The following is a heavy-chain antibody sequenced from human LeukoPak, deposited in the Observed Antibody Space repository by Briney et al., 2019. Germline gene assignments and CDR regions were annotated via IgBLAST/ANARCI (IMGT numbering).Heavy chain of an antibody. CDR2: INHSGST. J-gene: IGHJ5*02. V-gene: IGHV4-34*01. CDR1: GGSFSGYY. D-gene: IGHD3-9*01. Sequence: WETLSLTCAVYGGSFSGYYWSWIRQPPGKGLEWIGEINHSGSTNYNPSLKSRVTISVDTSKNQFSLKLSSVTAADTAVYYCARRKYYDILTGIYNWFDPWGQGTLVTVSS. CDR3: ARRKYYDILTGIYNWFDP.